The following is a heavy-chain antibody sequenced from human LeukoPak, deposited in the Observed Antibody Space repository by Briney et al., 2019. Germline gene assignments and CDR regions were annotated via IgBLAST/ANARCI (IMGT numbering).Heavy chain of an antibody. CDR1: GFTFSTYG. CDR2: IWYDGSER. Sequence: GGSLRLSCAASGFTFSTYGMHWVRQAPGKGLEWVAVIWYDGSERYHADSVKGRFTISRDNSNNTLFLQMNSLRAEDTAVYYCAKDHSTIFGVVIETTPDYWGQGTLVTVSS. V-gene: IGHV3-30*02. J-gene: IGHJ4*02. D-gene: IGHD3-3*01. CDR3: AKDHSTIFGVVIETTPDY.